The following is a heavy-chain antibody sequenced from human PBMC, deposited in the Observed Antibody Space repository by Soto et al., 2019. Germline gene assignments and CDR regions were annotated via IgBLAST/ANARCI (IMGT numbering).Heavy chain of an antibody. CDR2: IYSGGTT. V-gene: IGHV3-53*01. J-gene: IGHJ4*02. CDR1: GFTVSSNY. D-gene: IGHD1-26*01. CDR3: ARDRWVGFDY. Sequence: EVQLVESGGGLIQPGGSLRLSCAVSGFTVSSNYMSWVRQAPGKGLEWVSVIYSGGTTYYADSVKGRFTISRDNSENTLYLQMNSLGAEDTAVAYCARDRWVGFDYWGQGTLVTVSS.